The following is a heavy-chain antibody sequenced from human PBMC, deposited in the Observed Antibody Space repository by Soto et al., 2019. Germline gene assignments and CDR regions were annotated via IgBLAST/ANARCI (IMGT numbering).Heavy chain of an antibody. V-gene: IGHV4-39*01. CDR3: ATPRVDTVATSPHYGMDV. J-gene: IGHJ6*02. CDR1: GGSISSSSYS. CDR2: IYYSGST. D-gene: IGHD5-12*01. Sequence: SETLSLTCTVSGGSISSSSYSWGWIRQPPGKGLEWIGSIYYSGSTYYNPSLKSRVTISVDTSKNQFSLKLSSVTAADTAVYYCATPRVDTVATSPHYGMDVWGQGTTVT.